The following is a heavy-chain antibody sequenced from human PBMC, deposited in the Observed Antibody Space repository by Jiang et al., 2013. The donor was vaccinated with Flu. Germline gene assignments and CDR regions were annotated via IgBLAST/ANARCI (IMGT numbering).Heavy chain of an antibody. D-gene: IGHD3-22*01. Sequence: SGAEVKKPGASVRVSCKASGYTFTTYYIHWVRQAPGQGLEWVGIINPSDGSTSYAQKFQGRVSMTRDTSTTTVYMELSSLRSEDTAVYYCARDSEVGHDSSGYYYWGQGTLVTVSS. CDR2: INPSDGST. CDR3: ARDSEVGHDSSGYYY. CDR1: GYTFTTYY. V-gene: IGHV1-46*01. J-gene: IGHJ4*02.